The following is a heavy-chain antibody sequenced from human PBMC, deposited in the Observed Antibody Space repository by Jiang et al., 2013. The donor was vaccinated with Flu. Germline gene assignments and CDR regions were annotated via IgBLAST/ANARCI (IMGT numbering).Heavy chain of an antibody. J-gene: IGHJ5*02. V-gene: IGHV5-51*01. CDR2: XYPGDSDT. Sequence: KGLEWMGIXYPGDSDTRYSPSFQGQVTISADKSISTAYLQWSSLKAPDTAMYYCAVGAVAGTWNWFDPWGQGTLVTVSS. CDR3: AVGAVAGTWNWFDP. D-gene: IGHD6-19*01.